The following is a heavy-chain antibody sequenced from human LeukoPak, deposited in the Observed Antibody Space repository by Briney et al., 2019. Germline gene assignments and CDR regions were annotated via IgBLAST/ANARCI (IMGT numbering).Heavy chain of an antibody. CDR2: FNSGGNT. CDR3: SKDPPISAAGPRYSDR. V-gene: IGHV3-23*01. Sequence: GGSLRLSCAASGFTFSSYAMSWVRQAPGKGLEWVSTFNSGGNTYYADSMKGRFTISRDNSKNTLFLQMNSLRVEDTGVYYCSKDPPISAAGPRYSDRWGQGTLVTVSS. CDR1: GFTFSSYA. J-gene: IGHJ4*02. D-gene: IGHD6-13*01.